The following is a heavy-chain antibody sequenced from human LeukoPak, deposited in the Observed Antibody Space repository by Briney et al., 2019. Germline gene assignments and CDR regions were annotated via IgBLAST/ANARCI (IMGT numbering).Heavy chain of an antibody. V-gene: IGHV3-74*03. CDR2: ISGDGTIK. J-gene: IGHJ4*02. CDR1: GFPFSSYW. CDR3: ARDVLNSAWLDFDY. Sequence: GGSLRLFCEPSGFPFSSYWMLWVRQAPGKGLVWVARISGDGTIKTYADFVRGRFTISRDNTKNILYLQMNSLRAEDTAIYYCARDVLNSAWLDFDYWGQGTLVTVSS. D-gene: IGHD6-19*01.